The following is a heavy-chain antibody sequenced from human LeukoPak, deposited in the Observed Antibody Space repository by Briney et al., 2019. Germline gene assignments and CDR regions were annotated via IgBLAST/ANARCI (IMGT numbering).Heavy chain of an antibody. CDR2: IDNDGSDT. V-gene: IGHV3-74*01. CDR3: ARGGFSHGFDV. CDR1: GFTFRSYW. Sequence: GGSLRLSCAASGFTFRSYWTRWVRQAPGEGLVWVGRIDNDGSDTIYADSVKGRFTVTRDNAKNTLYLQMNSLSADDTAVYFCARGGFSHGFDVWGHGTAVTVSS. D-gene: IGHD5-12*01. J-gene: IGHJ3*01.